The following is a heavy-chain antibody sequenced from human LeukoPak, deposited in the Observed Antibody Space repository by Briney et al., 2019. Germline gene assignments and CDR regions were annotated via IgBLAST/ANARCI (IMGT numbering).Heavy chain of an antibody. J-gene: IGHJ4*02. V-gene: IGHV3-30-3*01. D-gene: IGHD4-17*01. CDR2: ISYDGTNK. Sequence: GGSLRLSCAASGFIFSKFAIPWVRQAPGKGLEWVAVISYDGTNKYYADSVKGRFTISRDNSKNTLYLQMNSLTGEDTAMYYCARVPSSTVTTFYWGQGTFVTVSS. CDR3: ARVPSSTVTTFY. CDR1: GFIFSKFA.